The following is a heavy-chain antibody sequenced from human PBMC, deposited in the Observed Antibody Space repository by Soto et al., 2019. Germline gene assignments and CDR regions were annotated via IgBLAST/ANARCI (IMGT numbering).Heavy chain of an antibody. CDR2: IKQDGSEK. Sequence: PGGSLRLSCAASGFTFSSYWMSWVRQAPGKGLEWVANIKQDGSEKYYVDSVKGRFTISRDNAKNSLYLQMNSLRAEDTAVYYCARDHFTVTNEYFQHWGQGTLVTVSS. J-gene: IGHJ1*01. CDR1: GFTFSSYW. CDR3: ARDHFTVTNEYFQH. D-gene: IGHD4-17*01. V-gene: IGHV3-7*01.